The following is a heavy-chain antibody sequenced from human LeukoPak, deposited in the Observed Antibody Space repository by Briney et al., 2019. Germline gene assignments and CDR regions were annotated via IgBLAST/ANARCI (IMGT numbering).Heavy chain of an antibody. D-gene: IGHD2-2*01. CDR1: GFTFSSYA. CDR2: ISGSGGST. J-gene: IGHJ6*04. V-gene: IGHV3-23*01. CDR3: AKRDSTSSDYYYYGMDV. Sequence: GGSLRLSCAASGFTFSSYAMSWVRQAPGKGLEWVSAISGSGGSTYYADSVKGRFTISRDNSKSTLYLQMNSLRAEDTAVYYCAKRDSTSSDYYYYGMDVWGKGTTVTVSS.